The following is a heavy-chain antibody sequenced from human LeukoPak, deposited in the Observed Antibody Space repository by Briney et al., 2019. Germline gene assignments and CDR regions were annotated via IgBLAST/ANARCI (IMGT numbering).Heavy chain of an antibody. D-gene: IGHD7-27*01. J-gene: IGHJ3*02. CDR1: GDSVSSNSAT. CDR2: TYYGSKWFN. V-gene: IGHV6-1*01. CDR3: ARDSALGLDTFDI. Sequence: SQTLSLTCAISGDSVSSNSATWNWIRQSPSRGLEWLGRTYYGSKWFNDYAVSVKSRITVNPDTSKNQFFLHLNSVTPGDTAVYYCARDSALGLDTFDIWGQGTMVTVSS.